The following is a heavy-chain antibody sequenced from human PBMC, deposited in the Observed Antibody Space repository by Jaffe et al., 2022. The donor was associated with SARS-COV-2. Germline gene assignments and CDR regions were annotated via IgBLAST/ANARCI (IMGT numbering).Heavy chain of an antibody. CDR1: GGSISSSSYY. Sequence: QLQLQESGPGLVKPSETLSLTCTVSGGSISSSSYYWGWIRQPPGKGLEWIGSIYYSGSTYYNPSLKSRVTISVDTSKNQFSLKLSSVTAADTAVYYCARQPNYYDSSGYWYFDLWGRGTLVTVSS. CDR3: ARQPNYYDSSGYWYFDL. V-gene: IGHV4-39*01. D-gene: IGHD3-22*01. J-gene: IGHJ2*01. CDR2: IYYSGST.